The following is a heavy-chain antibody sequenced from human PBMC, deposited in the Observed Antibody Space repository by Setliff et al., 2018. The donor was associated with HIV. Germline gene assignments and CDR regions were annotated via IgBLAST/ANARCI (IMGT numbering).Heavy chain of an antibody. D-gene: IGHD6-19*01. J-gene: IGHJ3*01. CDR1: GYTFSSYG. V-gene: IGHV1-18*01. Sequence: AASVKVSCKASGYTFSSYGISWVRQAPGQGLEWVGWISGYNGNTKYVQKLQGRVTMTTDTSTRTVYMELRSLRHDDTAEYFCARVPYRSAWFSGGHDAFDVWGQGTMVTVSS. CDR3: ARVPYRSAWFSGGHDAFDV. CDR2: ISGYNGNT.